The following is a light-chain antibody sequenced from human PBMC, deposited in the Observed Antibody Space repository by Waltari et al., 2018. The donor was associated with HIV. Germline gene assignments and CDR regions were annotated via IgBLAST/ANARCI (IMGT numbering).Light chain of an antibody. CDR3: SSYTSSDTVV. J-gene: IGLJ2*01. V-gene: IGLV2-14*01. Sequence: QSALTQPASVSGSPGQSISISCTGTSSDVGGYNAVSWYQQHPAKAPKLVILEVSNRPSGVSNRFSGSKSCNRASLTISGLQAEDEAYYYCSSYTSSDTVVFGGGTKVTVL. CDR1: SSDVGGYNA. CDR2: EVS.